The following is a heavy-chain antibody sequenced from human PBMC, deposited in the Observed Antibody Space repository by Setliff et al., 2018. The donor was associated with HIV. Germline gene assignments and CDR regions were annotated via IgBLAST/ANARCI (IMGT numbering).Heavy chain of an antibody. Sequence: ASVNVSCKASGDTFTDYYIHWMQQAPGKGLEWMGRIDPGDGETRYAEKFQGRVTITADTSTDTTYMELINLRSGETAVYYCATEDYSGNDYALENWGRGTQVTVSS. CDR2: IDPGDGET. CDR3: ATEDYSGNDYALEN. V-gene: IGHV1-69-2*01. D-gene: IGHD5-12*01. J-gene: IGHJ1*01. CDR1: GDTFTDYY.